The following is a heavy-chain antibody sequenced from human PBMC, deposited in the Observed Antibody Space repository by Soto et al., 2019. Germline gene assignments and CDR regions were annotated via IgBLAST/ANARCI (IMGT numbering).Heavy chain of an antibody. CDR1: GYTFTIYG. J-gene: IGHJ3*02. D-gene: IGHD1-26*01. CDR2: ISAYNGNT. V-gene: IGHV1-18*01. CDR3: ARDEGGSYERDDAFDI. Sequence: ASVKVSCKASGYTFTIYGIIWVRQAPGQGLEWMGWISAYNGNTNYAQKLQGRVTMTTDTSTSTAYMELRSLRSDDTAVYYCARDEGGSYERDDAFDIWGQGTMVTVSS.